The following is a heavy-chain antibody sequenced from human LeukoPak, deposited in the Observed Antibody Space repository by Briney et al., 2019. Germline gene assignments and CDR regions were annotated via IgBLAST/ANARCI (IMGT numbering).Heavy chain of an antibody. J-gene: IGHJ4*02. V-gene: IGHV1-46*01. D-gene: IGHD3-22*01. CDR2: INLTGGST. CDR3: ARDDSSGYCPY. CDR1: GYTFTGYY. Sequence: ASVKLSCKASGYTFTGYYMHWVRQAPGQGLEWLGIINLTGGSTNYAQKFQGRVTMTRDTSTSTVYMELSSLRSEDTAVYYCARDDSSGYCPYWGQGTLVTVSS.